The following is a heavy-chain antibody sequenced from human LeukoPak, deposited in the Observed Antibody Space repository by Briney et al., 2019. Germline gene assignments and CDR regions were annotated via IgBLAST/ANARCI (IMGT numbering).Heavy chain of an antibody. CDR1: GYSISSGYY. CDR3: ARTTEGGYTYDYFYYYYMDV. D-gene: IGHD5-18*01. V-gene: IGHV4-61*01. Sequence: SETLSLTCTVSGYSISSGYYWSWIRQPPGKGLEWIGYIYYSGSTNYNPSLKSRVTISVDTSKNQFSLKLSSVTAADTAVYFCARTTEGGYTYDYFYYYYMDVWGKGTTVTISS. CDR2: IYYSGST. J-gene: IGHJ6*03.